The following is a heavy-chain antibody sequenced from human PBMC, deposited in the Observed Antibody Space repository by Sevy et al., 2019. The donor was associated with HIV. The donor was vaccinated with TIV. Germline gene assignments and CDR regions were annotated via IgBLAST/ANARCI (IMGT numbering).Heavy chain of an antibody. CDR2: ISHDGINE. D-gene: IGHD1-26*01. CDR3: ATAYSGSYSHSYLYALDD. CDR1: GFSFSYYG. Sequence: GESLKISCIGSGFSFSYYGIHWVRQSPGKGLDWVALISHDGINEYYADSVKGRFTISRDNYKNTVYLEMNSLRNEDTTIYFCATAYSGSYSHSYLYALDDWGQGTTVTVSS. J-gene: IGHJ6*02. V-gene: IGHV3-30*03.